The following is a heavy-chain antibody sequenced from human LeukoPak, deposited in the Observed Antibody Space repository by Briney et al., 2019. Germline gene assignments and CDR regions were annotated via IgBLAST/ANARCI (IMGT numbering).Heavy chain of an antibody. CDR1: GGSISSSSYY. D-gene: IGHD2-2*01. V-gene: IGHV4-39*01. Sequence: PSETLSLTCTVSGGSISSSSYYWGWIRQPPGKGLEWIGSIYYSGSTYYNPSLKSRVTISVDTSKNQFSLKLSSVTAADTAVYYCARHGDGYCSCTSCLESSNFDYWGQGTLVTVSS. CDR2: IYYSGST. J-gene: IGHJ4*02. CDR3: ARHGDGYCSCTSCLESSNFDY.